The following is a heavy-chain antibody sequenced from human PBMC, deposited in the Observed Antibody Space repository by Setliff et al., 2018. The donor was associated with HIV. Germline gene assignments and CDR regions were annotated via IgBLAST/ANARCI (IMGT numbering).Heavy chain of an antibody. CDR1: GYTFTSYY. J-gene: IGHJ5*02. CDR2: INPSGGST. V-gene: IGHV1-46*01. CDR3: ARGGPLITMVRGVLRWFDP. D-gene: IGHD3-10*01. Sequence: ASVKVSCKASGYTFTSYYMHCVRQAPGQGLEWMGIINPSGGSTSYAQKFQGRVTMTRDTSTSTVYMELSSLRSEDTAVYYCARGGPLITMVRGVLRWFDPWGQGTLVTVSS.